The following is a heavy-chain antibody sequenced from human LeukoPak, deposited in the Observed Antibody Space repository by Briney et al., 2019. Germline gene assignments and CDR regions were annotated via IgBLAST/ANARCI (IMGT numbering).Heavy chain of an antibody. CDR1: GDSVSSNSAA. CDR2: TYYRSKWSN. Sequence: SPTLSLTCAISGDSVSSNSAAWNWIRQSPSRGLEWLGRTYYRSKWSNDYAVSVKSRITINPDTSKNQFSLQLNSVTPEDTAVYYCARDVRVRGVISTGYMDVWGKGTTVTVSS. CDR3: ARDVRVRGVISTGYMDV. J-gene: IGHJ6*03. V-gene: IGHV6-1*01. D-gene: IGHD3-10*01.